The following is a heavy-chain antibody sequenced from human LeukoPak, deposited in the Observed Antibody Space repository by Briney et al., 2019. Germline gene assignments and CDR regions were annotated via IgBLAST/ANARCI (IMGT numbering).Heavy chain of an antibody. CDR2: IKQDGSEK. CDR1: GFTFTSYW. V-gene: IGHV3-7*01. D-gene: IGHD3-16*01. Sequence: PGGSLRLSCAASGFTFTSYWMSWVRQAPGKGLEWVSNIKQDGSEKYYVDSVKGRFTISRDNAKNSLYLQMNTLRAEDTAVYYCARVISLWYYFDYWGQGTLVTVSS. J-gene: IGHJ4*02. CDR3: ARVISLWYYFDY.